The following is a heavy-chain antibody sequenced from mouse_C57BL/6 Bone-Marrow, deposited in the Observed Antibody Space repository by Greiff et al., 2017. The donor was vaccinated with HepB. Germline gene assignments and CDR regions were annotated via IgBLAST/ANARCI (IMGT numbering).Heavy chain of an antibody. CDR2: GQGLEWIG. D-gene: IGHD2-4*01. Sequence: VKLQESGPELARPWASVKISCQAFYTFSRRVHFAIRDTNYWMQWVKQRPGQGLEWIGAIYPGNGDTSYNQKFKGKATLTADKSSSTAYMQLSSQTSADSSVYYCACPYDYDGGYAIDYWGQGTPVTVSS. CDR1: YTFSRRVH. V-gene: IGHV1-87*01. J-gene: IGHJ4*01. CDR3: SADSSVYYCACPYDYDGGYAIDY.